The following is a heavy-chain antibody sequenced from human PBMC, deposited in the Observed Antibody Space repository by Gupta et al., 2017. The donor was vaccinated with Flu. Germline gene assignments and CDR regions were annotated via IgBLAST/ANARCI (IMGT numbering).Heavy chain of an antibody. Sequence: DVQLVESGGGLVKPGGSLRLSCGASGFDISHYNMNWVRQAPGKGLEWVSSITTSSSHMYYADSVKGRISISRDNAKNSLYLQMNGLRAEDTGVYFCARDPNDYGDFKYYYYGMDVWGQGTTVTVSS. CDR3: ARDPNDYGDFKYYYYGMDV. CDR1: GFDISHYN. CDR2: ITTSSSHM. V-gene: IGHV3-21*01. J-gene: IGHJ6*02. D-gene: IGHD4-17*01.